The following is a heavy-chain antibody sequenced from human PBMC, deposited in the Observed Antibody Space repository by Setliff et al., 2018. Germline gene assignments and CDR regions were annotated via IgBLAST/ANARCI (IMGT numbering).Heavy chain of an antibody. CDR1: GFTFSSYA. Sequence: GGSLRLSCAASGFTFSSYAMSWVRQAPGKGLEWVSAISGSGGSTYYADSLKCRFTISRDNSKNTLYLQMNSLRAEDTAVYYCAKDGVDPLKGSYFDYWGQGTLVTVSS. J-gene: IGHJ4*02. D-gene: IGHD2-15*01. CDR3: AKDGVDPLKGSYFDY. V-gene: IGHV3-23*01. CDR2: ISGSGGST.